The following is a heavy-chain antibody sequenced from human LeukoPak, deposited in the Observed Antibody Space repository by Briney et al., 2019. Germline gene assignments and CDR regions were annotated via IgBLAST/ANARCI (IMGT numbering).Heavy chain of an antibody. CDR3: ARESEQLVDLFDY. CDR2: MNPNSGNT. V-gene: IGHV1-8*01. CDR1: GYTFTSYD. Sequence: ASVKVSCKASGYTFTSYDINWVRQATGQGLEWMGWMNPNSGNTGYAQKFQGRVTMTRNTSISTAYMELSSLRSEDTAVYYCARESEQLVDLFDYWGQGTLVTVPS. D-gene: IGHD6-13*01. J-gene: IGHJ4*02.